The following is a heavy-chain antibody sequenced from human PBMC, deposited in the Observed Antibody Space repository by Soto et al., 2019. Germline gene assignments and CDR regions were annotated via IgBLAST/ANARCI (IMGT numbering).Heavy chain of an antibody. CDR1: GGTFSSYA. J-gene: IGHJ4*02. CDR3: AREMATIGFDY. Sequence: GASVKVSCKASGGTFSSYAISWVRQAPGQGLEWMGGIIPIFGTANYAQKFQGRVTITGDESTSTAYLELSSLRSEDTAVYYCAREMATIGFDYWGQGTLVIVSS. V-gene: IGHV1-69*13. CDR2: IIPIFGTA. D-gene: IGHD5-12*01.